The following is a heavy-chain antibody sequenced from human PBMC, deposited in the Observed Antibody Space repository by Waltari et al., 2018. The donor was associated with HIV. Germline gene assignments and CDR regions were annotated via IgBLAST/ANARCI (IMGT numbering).Heavy chain of an antibody. V-gene: IGHV5-51*03. CDR3: TKGMYANQDYFDN. D-gene: IGHD2-8*01. Sequence: EVQLLQSGAEVKKPGESLKISCKGSGYSFASYWIGWVRQMPGKGLAWMGISYPGDSDTRYSPSFQGQVTISADKSIRTAYLQWSSLKASDTAMYYCTKGMYANQDYFDNWGQGTLVTVSS. J-gene: IGHJ4*02. CDR1: GYSFASYW. CDR2: SYPGDSDT.